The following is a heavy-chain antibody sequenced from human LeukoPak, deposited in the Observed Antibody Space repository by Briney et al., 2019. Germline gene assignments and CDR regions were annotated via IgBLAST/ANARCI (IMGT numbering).Heavy chain of an antibody. V-gene: IGHV1-69*05. CDR3: ARVDRHHFYMDV. Sequence: GASVKVSCKASGGTFSSYAISWVRQAPGQGLEWMGGIIPIFGTANYAQKFQGRVTITTDESTSTAYMELSSLRSEDTAVYSCARVDRHHFYMDVWGKGTTVTVSS. CDR2: IIPIFGTA. D-gene: IGHD1-14*01. CDR1: GGTFSSYA. J-gene: IGHJ6*03.